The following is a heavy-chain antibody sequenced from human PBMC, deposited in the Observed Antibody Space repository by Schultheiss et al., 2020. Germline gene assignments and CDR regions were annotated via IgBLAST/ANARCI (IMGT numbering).Heavy chain of an antibody. V-gene: IGHV3-11*06. CDR2: ISSSSTYI. J-gene: IGHJ6*02. CDR1: GFTFSDYY. D-gene: IGHD6-13*01. CDR3: ARAPLAAAGTFYYYYGMDV. Sequence: GGSLRLSCAASGFTFSDYYMSWIRQAPGKGLEWVSYISSSSTYIYYADSVKGRFTISRDNAKNSLYLQMNSLRAEDTAVYYCARAPLAAAGTFYYYYGMDVWGQGTT.